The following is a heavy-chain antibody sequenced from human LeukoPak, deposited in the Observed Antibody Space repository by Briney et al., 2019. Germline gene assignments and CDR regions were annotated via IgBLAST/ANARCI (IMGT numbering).Heavy chain of an antibody. Sequence: SETLSLTCTVSGGSISSYYWSWIRQPPGKGLEWIGYIYYSGSTNYDPSLKSRVTISVDTSKNQFSLKLTSVTAADTAVYYCARGGSSGYYVLGAFDIWGQGTMVTVSS. D-gene: IGHD3-22*01. CDR2: IYYSGST. CDR1: GGSISSYY. V-gene: IGHV4-59*01. CDR3: ARGGSSGYYVLGAFDI. J-gene: IGHJ3*02.